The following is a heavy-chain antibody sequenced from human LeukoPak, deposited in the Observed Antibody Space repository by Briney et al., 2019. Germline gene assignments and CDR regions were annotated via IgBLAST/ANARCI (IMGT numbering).Heavy chain of an antibody. V-gene: IGHV3-21*01. CDR2: ISSSSSYI. CDR1: GFTFSSYS. J-gene: IGHJ4*02. Sequence: GGSLRLSCAASGFTFSSYSMNWVRQAPGKGLEWVSYISSSSSYIYYADSVKGRFTTSRDNAKNSLYLQMNSLRAEDTAVYYCARDISPPPYFDYWGQGTLVTVSS. CDR3: ARDISPPPYFDY.